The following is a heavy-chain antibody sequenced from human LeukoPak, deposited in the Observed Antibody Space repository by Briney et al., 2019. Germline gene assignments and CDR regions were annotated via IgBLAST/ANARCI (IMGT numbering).Heavy chain of an antibody. Sequence: SETLSLTCSVSGGSMTSSSYFWGWIRQPPGKGLEWIGTIHHRGSTYYNPSLKSRVTMSGDTSKNQFSLKLSSLSAADTAVYYCARHAYTGLPGRYYFYMDVWGKGTTVTVSS. D-gene: IGHD3-16*01. CDR3: ARHAYTGLPGRYYFYMDV. CDR2: IHHRGST. CDR1: GGSMTSSSYF. V-gene: IGHV4-39*01. J-gene: IGHJ6*03.